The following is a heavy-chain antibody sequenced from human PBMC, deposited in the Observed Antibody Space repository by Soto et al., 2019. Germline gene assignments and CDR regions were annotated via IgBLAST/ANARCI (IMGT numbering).Heavy chain of an antibody. CDR1: GGSFSNFY. CDR3: ASSPFFRT. D-gene: IGHD3-3*01. J-gene: IGHJ5*02. Sequence: QVQLQQWGAGLLKPSETLSLTCAVYGGSFSNFYWSWIRQPPGKGLEWLGEINHSGNTNYNPSLKGRVTMSVDTSKNPISLNLSSVTAADTAVYYCASSPFFRTWGQGTLVTVSS. CDR2: INHSGNT. V-gene: IGHV4-34*01.